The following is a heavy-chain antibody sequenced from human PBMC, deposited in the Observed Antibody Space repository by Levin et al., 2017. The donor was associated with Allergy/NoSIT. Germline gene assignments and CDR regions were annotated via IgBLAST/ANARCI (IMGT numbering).Heavy chain of an antibody. CDR1: FLLFLLSS. CDR3: ASWAMYHYDRSAFDYFYYAMDV. Sequence: PGWSLRLFCSSSFLLFLLSSLNWVRQAPGKGLEWVSSISAGGNYIYYADSVKGRFTLSLSHAKNSLFLQMNSLRAEDTAVYYCASWAMYHYDRSAFDYFYYAMDVWRQGTTVTVSS. J-gene: IGHJ6*02. V-gene: IGHV3-21*01. CDR2: ISAGGNYI. D-gene: IGHD3-22*01.